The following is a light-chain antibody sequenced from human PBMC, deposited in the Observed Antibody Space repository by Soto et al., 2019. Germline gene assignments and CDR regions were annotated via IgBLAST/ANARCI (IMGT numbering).Light chain of an antibody. CDR2: GVT. CDR3: SSYTSASTLLYL. V-gene: IGLV2-14*01. CDR1: SSDVGGYNY. Sequence: QSVLTQPASVSGSPGQSITISCTGTSSDVGGYNYVSWYQQHPGIAPKLLIYGVTNRPSGVSPRFSGSKSGNTASLTISGLQAEDGADYHCSSYTSASTLLYLFGTGTKLTVL. J-gene: IGLJ1*01.